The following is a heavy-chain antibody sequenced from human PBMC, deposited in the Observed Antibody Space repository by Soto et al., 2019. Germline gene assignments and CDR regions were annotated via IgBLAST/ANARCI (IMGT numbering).Heavy chain of an antibody. CDR1: GFTFSDYN. J-gene: IGHJ4*02. CDR3: ERVWGTPYPNPWLLP. CDR2: ISSTGRST. V-gene: IGHV3-21*01. D-gene: IGHD3-16*01. Sequence: PGGSLRLSCAVSGFTFSDYNMDWVRQAPGKGLDWVSSISSTGRSTFYADSVRGRFTISRDNAENSLFLQMNSLRAEDTAVYYCERVWGTPYPNPWLLPGGQGTLVTVSS.